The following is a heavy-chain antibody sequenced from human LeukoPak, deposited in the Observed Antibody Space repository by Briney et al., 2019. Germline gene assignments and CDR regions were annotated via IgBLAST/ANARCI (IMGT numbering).Heavy chain of an antibody. CDR2: VEQDGDKK. D-gene: IGHD6-13*01. CDR1: GFTFSRYL. V-gene: IGHV3-7*01. Sequence: GGALRLSCAASGFTFSRYLITGGGPAPGGGRGGVAKVEQDGDKKYYVDSVEGRFTISRDNAKNSLYLEMNSLRVEDTAVYFCVRDWGGIEAAGDYWGQGTLVTVSS. J-gene: IGHJ4*02. CDR3: VRDWGGIEAAGDY.